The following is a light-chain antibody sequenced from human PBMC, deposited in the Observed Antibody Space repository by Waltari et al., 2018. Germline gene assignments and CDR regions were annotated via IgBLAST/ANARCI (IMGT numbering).Light chain of an antibody. J-gene: IGKJ4*01. CDR3: QQYXNLPRLT. V-gene: IGKV1-33*01. CDR1: QDISNY. CDR2: DAS. Sequence: DIXXTQSPSSLXXSVGDRVTITCQASQDISNYLNWYQQKPGKAPKLLIYDASNLETGVPSRFSGSXXGTDFTXTISSLQPEDXAXYYCQQYXNLPRLTXXGGTKVEIK.